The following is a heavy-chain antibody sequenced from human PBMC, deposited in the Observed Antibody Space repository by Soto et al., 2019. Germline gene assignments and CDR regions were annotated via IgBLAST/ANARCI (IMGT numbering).Heavy chain of an antibody. CDR1: GGSISSGGYY. Sequence: QVQLQESGPGLVKPSQTLSLTCTVSGGSISSGGYYWSWMRQHPGKGLEWIGYIYYSGSTYYNPSLKSRVTISVDTSKNQFSLKLSSVTAADTAVYYCARAEVYYYDSSGYRGYYFDYWGQGTLVTVSS. CDR3: ARAEVYYYDSSGYRGYYFDY. J-gene: IGHJ4*02. V-gene: IGHV4-31*03. CDR2: IYYSGST. D-gene: IGHD3-22*01.